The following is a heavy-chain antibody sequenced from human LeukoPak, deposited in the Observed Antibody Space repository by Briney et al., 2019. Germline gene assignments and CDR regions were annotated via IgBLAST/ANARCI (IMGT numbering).Heavy chain of an antibody. V-gene: IGHV4-34*01. CDR1: GGSFSGYY. Sequence: PSETLSLTCAVYGGSFSGYYWSWIRQPPGKGLEWIGEINHSGSTNYDPSLKSRVTISVDTSKNQFSLKLSSVTAADTAVYYCARDVDTAMVTGGFDYWGQGTLVTVSS. CDR3: ARDVDTAMVTGGFDY. D-gene: IGHD5-18*01. CDR2: INHSGST. J-gene: IGHJ4*02.